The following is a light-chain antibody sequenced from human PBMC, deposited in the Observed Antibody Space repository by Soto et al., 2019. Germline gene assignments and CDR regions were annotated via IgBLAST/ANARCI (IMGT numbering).Light chain of an antibody. J-gene: IGKJ1*01. Sequence: ESVLTHTPGTLTLSPGERANRSWSVSQTGSNSYLAWYQHKSGQAPRLLIYGVYTRASGIPDRFSGSGSGTEFTLTITSLEPEDSAVYFCQHYGYSQWTFGQGTKVDI. CDR3: QHYGYSQWT. V-gene: IGKV3-20*01. CDR2: GVY. CDR1: QTGSNSY.